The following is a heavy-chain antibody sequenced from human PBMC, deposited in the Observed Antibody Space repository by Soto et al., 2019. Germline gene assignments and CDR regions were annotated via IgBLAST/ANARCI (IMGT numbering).Heavy chain of an antibody. CDR3: ARSYDVWSGYYLDY. V-gene: IGHV3-30-3*01. CDR1: GFTFSSYA. J-gene: IGHJ4*02. CDR2: ISYDGSNK. Sequence: GGSLRLSCAASGFTFSSYAMHWVRQAPGKGLEWVAVISYDGSNKYYADSVKGRFTISRDNSKNTLYLQMNSLRAEDTAVYYCARSYDVWSGYYLDYWGQGTLVTVSS. D-gene: IGHD3-3*01.